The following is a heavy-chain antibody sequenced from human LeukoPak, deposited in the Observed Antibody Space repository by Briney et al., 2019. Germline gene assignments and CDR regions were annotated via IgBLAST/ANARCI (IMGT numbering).Heavy chain of an antibody. CDR3: ARSRSGYYEDY. D-gene: IGHD3-22*01. J-gene: IGHJ4*02. V-gene: IGHV3-7*01. CDR2: IKQDGSEK. Sequence: GGSLRLSCAASGFTLSSYWMSWVRQAPGKGLEWVANIKQDGSEKYYVDSVKGRFTISRDNAKNSLSLQVNSLSAEDTAVYYCARSRSGYYEDYWGQGTLVTVSS. CDR1: GFTLSSYW.